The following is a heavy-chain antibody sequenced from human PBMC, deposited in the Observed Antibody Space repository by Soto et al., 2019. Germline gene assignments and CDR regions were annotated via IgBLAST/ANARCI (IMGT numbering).Heavy chain of an antibody. CDR2: ISGSGANT. Sequence: GGSLRLSCAASGLPFSTYSMSWVRQAPGKGLEWVSTISGSGANTYYSDSAKGRFTISRDNSKNTLYLQMNSLRAEDTAVYYCSTGAAAGVYVFDIWGQGTMVT. V-gene: IGHV3-23*01. D-gene: IGHD6-13*01. CDR3: STGAAAGVYVFDI. CDR1: GLPFSTYS. J-gene: IGHJ3*02.